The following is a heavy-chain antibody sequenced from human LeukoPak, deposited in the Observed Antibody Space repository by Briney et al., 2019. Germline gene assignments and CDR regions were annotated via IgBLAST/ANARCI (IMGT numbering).Heavy chain of an antibody. CDR2: ISSNGGST. V-gene: IGHV3-64*01. CDR1: GFTFSSYA. CDR3: ARVGYSGSYLGY. D-gene: IGHD1-26*01. Sequence: GGSLRLSCAASGFTFSSYAMHWVRQAPGKGLEYVSAISSNGGSTYYANSVKGRFTISRDNSKNTLYLQMGSLRAEDMAVYYCARVGYSGSYLGYWGQGTLVTVSS. J-gene: IGHJ4*02.